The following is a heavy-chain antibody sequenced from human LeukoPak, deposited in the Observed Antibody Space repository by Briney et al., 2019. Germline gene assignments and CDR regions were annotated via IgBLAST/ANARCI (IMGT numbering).Heavy chain of an antibody. CDR1: GFTFSSYA. Sequence: PGGSLRLSCAASGFTFSSYAMSWARQAPGKGLEWVSAISGSGGSTYYADSVKGRFTISRDNSKNTLYLQMNSLRAEDTAVYYCAKDQSDILTGYQADYWGQGTLVTVSS. CDR3: AKDQSDILTGYQADY. D-gene: IGHD3-9*01. J-gene: IGHJ4*02. CDR2: ISGSGGST. V-gene: IGHV3-23*01.